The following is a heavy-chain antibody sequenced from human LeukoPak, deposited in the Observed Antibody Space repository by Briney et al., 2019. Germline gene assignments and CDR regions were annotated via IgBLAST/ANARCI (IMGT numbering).Heavy chain of an antibody. V-gene: IGHV3-66*01. Sequence: GGSLRLSCAASGFTVSANYMSWVRQALGKGLEWVSVIYTGGRTYYADSVKGRFTISRDNSKNTLYLQMNSLRAEDTAVYYCARGGSGWFSDDWGQGTLVTVSS. CDR3: ARGGSGWFSDD. CDR2: IYTGGRT. CDR1: GFTVSANY. D-gene: IGHD6-19*01. J-gene: IGHJ4*02.